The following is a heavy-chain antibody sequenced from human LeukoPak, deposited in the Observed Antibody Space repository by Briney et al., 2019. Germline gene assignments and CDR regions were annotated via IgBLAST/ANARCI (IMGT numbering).Heavy chain of an antibody. CDR1: GGSFSGYY. CDR2: INHSGST. D-gene: IGHD2-2*01. Sequence: SETLSLTCAVYGGSFSGYYWSWIRQPPGKGLEWIGEINHSGSTNYNPSLKSRVTISADTSKNQFSLKLSSVTAADTAVYYCARGPSVPAAARKYYYYYMAVWGKGTTVTVSS. J-gene: IGHJ6*03. CDR3: ARGPSVPAAARKYYYYYMAV. V-gene: IGHV4-34*01.